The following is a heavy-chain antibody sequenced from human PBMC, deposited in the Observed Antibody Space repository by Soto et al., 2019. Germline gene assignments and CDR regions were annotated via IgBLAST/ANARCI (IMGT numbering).Heavy chain of an antibody. V-gene: IGHV1-18*01. D-gene: IGHD2-15*01. J-gene: IGHJ6*02. CDR3: AREGSATYYYYGMHV. CDR2: INGYNGNT. Sequence: ASVKVSCKASGYTFTTYGISWVRQAPGQGLEWMGWINGYNGNTDYPQKLQGRVTMTTDTSTSTAYMELRSLRSDDTAVYYCAREGSATYYYYGMHVSGQATTVTVSS. CDR1: GYTFTTYG.